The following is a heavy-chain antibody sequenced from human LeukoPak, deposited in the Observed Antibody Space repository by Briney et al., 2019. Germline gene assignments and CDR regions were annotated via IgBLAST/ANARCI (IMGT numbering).Heavy chain of an antibody. CDR3: ASPVYYYDSSGYQYYYYYGMDV. V-gene: IGHV1-69*13. D-gene: IGHD3-22*01. CDR2: IIPIFGTA. Sequence: ASVKVSCKASGGTFSSYAISWVRQAPGQGLEWMGGIIPIFGTANYAQKFQGRVTITADESTSTAYMELSSLRSEDTAVYYCASPVYYYDSSGYQYYYYYGMDVWGQGTTVTVSS. J-gene: IGHJ6*02. CDR1: GGTFSSYA.